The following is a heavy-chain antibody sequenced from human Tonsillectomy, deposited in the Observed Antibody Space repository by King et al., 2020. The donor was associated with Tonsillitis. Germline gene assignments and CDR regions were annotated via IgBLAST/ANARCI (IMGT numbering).Heavy chain of an antibody. CDR1: GFTVSSDY. D-gene: IGHD1-26*01. J-gene: IGHJ4*02. Sequence: VQLMESGGGLVQPGGSLRLSCAASGFTVSSDYMTWVRQAPGKGLEWVSVIYSGGTTYHADSVKGRFTISRDNSKNTLYLQMYSLRAEDTAVYFCASEGLGVGITVASSVWGQGTLVTVSS. CDR2: IYSGGTT. V-gene: IGHV3-66*01. CDR3: ASEGLGVGITVASSV.